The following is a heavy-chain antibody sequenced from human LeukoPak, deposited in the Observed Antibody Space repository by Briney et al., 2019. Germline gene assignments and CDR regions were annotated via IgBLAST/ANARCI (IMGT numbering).Heavy chain of an antibody. V-gene: IGHV3-74*01. CDR1: GFTFSTYW. CDR2: INSDGSST. Sequence: GGSLRLSCAASGFTFSTYWMHWVRHAPGEGRVWVLLINSDGSSTSYADYVKGWFTNTKNNSKNTLYQQMNSLRAEDTAIYYCAKDLVNAPSGWQYYFHYWGQSPLVPVSS. J-gene: IGHJ4*02. D-gene: IGHD6-19*01. CDR3: AKDLVNAPSGWQYYFHY.